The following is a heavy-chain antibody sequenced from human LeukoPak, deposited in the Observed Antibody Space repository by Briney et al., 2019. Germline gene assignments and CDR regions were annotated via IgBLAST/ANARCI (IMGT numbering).Heavy chain of an antibody. Sequence: PSETLSLTCTVSGVYITTNGYYWVWIRQSPGEALEWIGSISYSGNTFYNPSLKSRVTISVDTSKNHFSLTLTSVTAADTALYFCANSDTFYNVMSGPWGQGTLVTVSS. CDR1: GVYITTNGYY. CDR3: ANSDTFYNVMSGP. J-gene: IGHJ5*02. D-gene: IGHD3-10*01. V-gene: IGHV4-39*02. CDR2: ISYSGNT.